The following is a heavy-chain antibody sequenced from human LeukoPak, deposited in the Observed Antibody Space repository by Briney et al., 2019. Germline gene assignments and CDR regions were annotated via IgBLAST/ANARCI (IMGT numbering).Heavy chain of an antibody. J-gene: IGHJ3*02. CDR2: IKSKTDGGTI. Sequence: GGSLRLSCAASGFTFSNAWMTWVRQAPGKGLEWVGRIKSKTDGGTIDYAAPVKGRFTISRDDSKDTLFLQMNSLKTDDTAVYYCTTYYDIFILKIGHPFDIWGQGTMVTVSS. D-gene: IGHD3-9*01. CDR3: TTYYDIFILKIGHPFDI. V-gene: IGHV3-15*01. CDR1: GFTFSNAW.